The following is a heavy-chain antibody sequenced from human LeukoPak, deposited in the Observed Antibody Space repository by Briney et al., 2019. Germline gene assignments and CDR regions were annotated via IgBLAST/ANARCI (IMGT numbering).Heavy chain of an antibody. D-gene: IGHD2-21*01. Sequence: GASVKVSCKVSGYTLTELSMHWVRQAPGKGLEWMGGFDPEDGETIYAQKFQGRVTMTEDTSTDTAYMELSSLRSEDTAVYYCAIAVGMSPRCYFDYWGQGTLVTVSS. CDR2: FDPEDGET. CDR1: GYTLTELS. J-gene: IGHJ4*02. CDR3: AIAVGMSPRCYFDY. V-gene: IGHV1-24*01.